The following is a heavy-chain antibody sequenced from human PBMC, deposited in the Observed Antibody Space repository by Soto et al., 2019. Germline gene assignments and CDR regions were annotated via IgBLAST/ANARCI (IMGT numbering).Heavy chain of an antibody. Sequence: SETLSLTCTVSGGSISSGGYYWSWIRQHPGKGLEWIGYIYYSGSTYYNPSLKSRVTISVDKSKNQFSLKLMSLSAADTAVYYCGRLEGLATISYYFDYWSQGALVTVSS. CDR3: GRLEGLATISYYFDY. CDR2: IYYSGST. CDR1: GGSISSGGYY. D-gene: IGHD1-1*01. J-gene: IGHJ4*02. V-gene: IGHV4-31*09.